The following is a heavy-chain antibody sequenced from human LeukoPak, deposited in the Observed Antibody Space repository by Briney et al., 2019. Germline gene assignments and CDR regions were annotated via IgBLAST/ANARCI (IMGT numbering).Heavy chain of an antibody. J-gene: IGHJ4*02. D-gene: IGHD3-22*01. CDR2: IKSKTDGGTT. CDR1: GFTFSNAW. CDR3: TPLHYYDSSGETY. Sequence: TGGSLRPSCAASGFTFSNAWMSWVRQAPGKGLEWVGRIKSKTDGGTTDYAAPVKGRFTISRDDSKNTLYLQMNSLKTEDTAVYYCTPLHYYDSSGETYWGQGTLVTVSS. V-gene: IGHV3-15*01.